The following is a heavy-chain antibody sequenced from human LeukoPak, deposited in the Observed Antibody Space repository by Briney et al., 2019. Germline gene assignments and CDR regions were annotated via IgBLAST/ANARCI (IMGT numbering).Heavy chain of an antibody. J-gene: IGHJ4*02. CDR2: IIPIFGTA. CDR3: AREAWLESYFDY. V-gene: IGHV1-69*13. Sequence: CSVTVSCKASGGTFSSYAISWVRPAPGQGLEWMGGIIPIFGTANYAQKFQGRVTITADESTSTAYMELSSLRSEDTAVYYCAREAWLESYFDYWGQGTLVTVSS. D-gene: IGHD5-24*01. CDR1: GGTFSSYA.